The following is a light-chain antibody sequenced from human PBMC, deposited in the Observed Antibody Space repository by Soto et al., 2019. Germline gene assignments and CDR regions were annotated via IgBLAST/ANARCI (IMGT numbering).Light chain of an antibody. J-gene: IGLJ2*01. CDR2: DVS. Sequence: QSALTQPASVSGSPGQSITISCTASSGDIGDYKYVSWYKQHPGKAPKLMIYDVSNRPSGVSNRFSASKSGNTASLTISGLQTEDEADHYCSSYTSTNFVIFGGGTKLTVL. V-gene: IGLV2-14*01. CDR3: SSYTSTNFVI. CDR1: SGDIGDYKY.